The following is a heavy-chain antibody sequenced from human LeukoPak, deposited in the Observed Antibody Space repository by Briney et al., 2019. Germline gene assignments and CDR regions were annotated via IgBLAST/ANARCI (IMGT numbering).Heavy chain of an antibody. J-gene: IGHJ4*02. Sequence: GGSLRLSCAAYGFTFSNYWMHWVRQGPGKGLVWVSRINSDGISTGYADSVKGRFTVSRDNAKKTLYLQMNSLRAEDTAVYYCARDVGNFDYWGQGTLVTVSS. CDR2: INSDGIST. V-gene: IGHV3-74*01. CDR1: GFTFSNYW. CDR3: ARDVGNFDY.